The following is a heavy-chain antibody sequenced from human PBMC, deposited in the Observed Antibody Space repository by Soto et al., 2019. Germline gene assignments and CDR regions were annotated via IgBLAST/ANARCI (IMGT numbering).Heavy chain of an antibody. CDR3: ARDPRSPTIARPGY. CDR2: ISGSGRST. Sequence: GGSLRLSCAASGFTFISYAMSWVRQAPGKGLEWVSDISGSGRSTDYADSVKGRFTISRDNSKNTLYLQMNSLRAEDTAVYYCARDPRSPTIARPGYWGQGTLVTVSS. D-gene: IGHD6-13*01. V-gene: IGHV3-23*01. CDR1: GFTFISYA. J-gene: IGHJ4*02.